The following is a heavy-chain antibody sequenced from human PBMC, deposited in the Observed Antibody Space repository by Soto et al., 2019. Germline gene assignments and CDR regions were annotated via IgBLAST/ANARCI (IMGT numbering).Heavy chain of an antibody. Sequence: GGSLRLSCATSGFTFSTYAMTWVRQAPGKGLDWVSVIGTAGDTYYPGSVKGRFTISRENAKNSLYLQMNSLRAGDTAVYYCARGIVYYYYGMDVWGQGTTVTVSS. J-gene: IGHJ6*02. D-gene: IGHD2-21*01. V-gene: IGHV3-13*01. CDR1: GFTFSTYA. CDR2: IGTAGDT. CDR3: ARGIVYYYYGMDV.